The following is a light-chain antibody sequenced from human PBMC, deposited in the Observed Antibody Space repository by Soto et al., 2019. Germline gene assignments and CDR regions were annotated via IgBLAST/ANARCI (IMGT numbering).Light chain of an antibody. Sequence: EIVMTQSPATLSVSPGERATLSCRASQSVSSNLAWYQQKPGQAPRLLIYGASTRATGIPARFSGSGSGTEFTLTISSLQSEDFAVCYCQQYNNWPRMYTFGQGTKLEIK. CDR2: GAS. V-gene: IGKV3-15*01. J-gene: IGKJ2*01. CDR1: QSVSSN. CDR3: QQYNNWPRMYT.